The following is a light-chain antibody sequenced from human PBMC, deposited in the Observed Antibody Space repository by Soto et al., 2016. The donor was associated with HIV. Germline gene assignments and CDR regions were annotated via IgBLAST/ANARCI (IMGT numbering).Light chain of an antibody. V-gene: IGKV1-39*01. J-gene: IGKJ5*01. Sequence: DIQMTQSPPSLSASVGDRVTITCRASQSISNYLNWYRQKPGKAPKVLISATSDLQSGVPSRFSGSRSGREFTLTISSLQPEDFATYYCQQSYSIPLTFGQGTRLEIK. CDR1: QSISNY. CDR3: QQSYSIPLT. CDR2: ATS.